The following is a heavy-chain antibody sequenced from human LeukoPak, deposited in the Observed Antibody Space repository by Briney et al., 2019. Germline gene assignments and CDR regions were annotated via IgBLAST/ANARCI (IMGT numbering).Heavy chain of an antibody. CDR2: IDSSSTYI. CDR3: ARAQLVGATNHAFDI. D-gene: IGHD1-26*01. CDR1: GFTFSTYT. J-gene: IGHJ3*02. V-gene: IGHV3-21*01. Sequence: GGSLRLSCAASGFTFSTYTMNWARQAPGKGLEWVSSIDSSSTYIFSADSLKGRFTISRDNAKSSLYLHMNSLRADDTAVYYCARAQLVGATNHAFDIWGQGTMVTVSS.